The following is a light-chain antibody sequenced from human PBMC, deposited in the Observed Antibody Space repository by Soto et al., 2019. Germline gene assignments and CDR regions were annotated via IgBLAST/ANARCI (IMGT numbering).Light chain of an antibody. CDR2: GAS. V-gene: IGKV1-27*01. CDR3: QKYNSAPKT. Sequence: DIQMTQSPSSLAASVGDRVTITCRASQGVDTYLAWYQQKPGKVPKLLVYGASTLQSGVPTRFSGSGSWTDFPLSICSLQPEDVATYYCQKYNSAPKTFGQGTKVEIK. CDR1: QGVDTY. J-gene: IGKJ1*01.